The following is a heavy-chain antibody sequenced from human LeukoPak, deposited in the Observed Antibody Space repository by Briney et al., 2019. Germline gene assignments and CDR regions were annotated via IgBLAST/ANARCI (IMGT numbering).Heavy chain of an antibody. CDR3: ARAGIAARGDNYYMDV. Sequence: SVKVSCKASGGTFSSYAISWVRQAPGQGLEWMGGIIPIFSTANYALKFRGRVTITTDESTSTAYMELSSLRSEDTAVYYCARAGIAARGDNYYMDVWGKGTTVTVSS. CDR1: GGTFSSYA. D-gene: IGHD6-13*01. CDR2: IIPIFSTA. V-gene: IGHV1-69*05. J-gene: IGHJ6*03.